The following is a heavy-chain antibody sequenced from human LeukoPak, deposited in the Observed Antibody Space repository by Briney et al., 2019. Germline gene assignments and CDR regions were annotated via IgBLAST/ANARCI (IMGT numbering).Heavy chain of an antibody. CDR3: ASSGGIQTLYYY. CDR2: IYYSGST. J-gene: IGHJ4*02. D-gene: IGHD5-18*01. V-gene: IGHV4-39*01. CDR1: GGSISSSSYY. Sequence: PSETLSLTCTVSGGSISSSSYYWGWIRQPPGKGLEWIGSIYYSGSTYYNPSLKSRVTISVDTSKNQFSLKLSSVTAADTAVYYCASSGGIQTLYYYWGQGTLVTVSS.